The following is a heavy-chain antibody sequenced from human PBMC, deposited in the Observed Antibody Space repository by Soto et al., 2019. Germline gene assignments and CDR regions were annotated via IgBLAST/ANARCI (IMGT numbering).Heavy chain of an antibody. CDR2: LWYDGSKK. D-gene: IGHD3-3*01. CDR3: ARGSRSGFDFDY. CDR1: EFTFSSYG. Sequence: QVQLVESGGGVVQPGRSLGLSCAGPEFTFSSYGIHWVRQPPGRGLEWVAVLWYDGSKKYYADSVKGRFTISRDNSKNTLYLQMNSLRAEDTAVYYCARGSRSGFDFDYWGQGTLVTVSS. V-gene: IGHV3-33*01. J-gene: IGHJ4*02.